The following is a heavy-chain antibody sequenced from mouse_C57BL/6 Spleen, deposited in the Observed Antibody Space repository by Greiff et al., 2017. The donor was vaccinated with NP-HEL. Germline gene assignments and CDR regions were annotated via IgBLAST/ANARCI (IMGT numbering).Heavy chain of an antibody. Sequence: VKLQESGAELVRPGASVTLSCKASGYTFTDYEMHWVKQTPVHGLEWIGAIDPETGGTAYNQKFKGKAILTADKSSSTAYMELRSLTSEDSAVYYCTRRATSDYYGRSPAWFAYWGQGTLVTVSA. V-gene: IGHV1-15*01. J-gene: IGHJ3*01. CDR3: TRRATSDYYGRSPAWFAY. CDR2: IDPETGGT. CDR1: GYTFTDYE. D-gene: IGHD1-1*01.